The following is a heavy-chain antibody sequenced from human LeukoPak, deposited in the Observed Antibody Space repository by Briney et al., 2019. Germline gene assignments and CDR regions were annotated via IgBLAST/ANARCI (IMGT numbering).Heavy chain of an antibody. Sequence: PGGSLRLSCAASGFTFSSNYMSWVRQAPGKGLEWVSVIYSGGSTYYADSVKGRFTISRDNSKNTLYLHMNNLRAEETAVYYCARVGATDSSGYYKSYYYYGMDVWGQGTTVTVSS. D-gene: IGHD3-22*01. CDR3: ARVGATDSSGYYKSYYYYGMDV. V-gene: IGHV3-53*01. CDR1: GFTFSSNY. CDR2: IYSGGST. J-gene: IGHJ6*02.